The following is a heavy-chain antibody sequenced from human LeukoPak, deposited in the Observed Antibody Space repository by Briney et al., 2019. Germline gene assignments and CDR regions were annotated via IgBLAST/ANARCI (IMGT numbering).Heavy chain of an antibody. V-gene: IGHV3-30*02. J-gene: IGHJ4*02. D-gene: IGHD7-27*01. CDR1: GFTFSSYG. Sequence: GGSLRLSCAASGFTFSSYGMHWIRQAPGKGLEWVAFIQSDGGNEYYADSVKGRFTISRDNSKNTVHLQMNSLRAEDTAMYYCVRDGAHWDLDYWGQGTLVTVSS. CDR3: VRDGAHWDLDY. CDR2: IQSDGGNE.